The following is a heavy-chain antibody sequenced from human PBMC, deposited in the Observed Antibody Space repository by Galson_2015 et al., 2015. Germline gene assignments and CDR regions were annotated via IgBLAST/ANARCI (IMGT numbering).Heavy chain of an antibody. Sequence: SLRLSCAASGFPFSSYGMHWVRQAPGQGLEWVAVIWYDGSKEYYADSVRGRFTISRDNSKNTLYLQMNSLRAEDTAVYYCAKTPRDGGYSSSWVFDYWGQGTLVTVSS. CDR3: AKTPRDGGYSSSWVFDY. CDR1: GFPFSSYG. CDR2: IWYDGSKE. J-gene: IGHJ4*02. V-gene: IGHV3-33*06. D-gene: IGHD6-13*01.